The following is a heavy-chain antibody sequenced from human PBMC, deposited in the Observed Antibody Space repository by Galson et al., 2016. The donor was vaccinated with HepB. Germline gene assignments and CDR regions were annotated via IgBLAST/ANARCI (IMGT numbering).Heavy chain of an antibody. CDR1: GFSFSIYG. D-gene: IGHD3-22*01. Sequence: SLRLSCAASGFSFSIYGMHWVRQAPGKGLEWAAVISYDRSNKNYAASVKGRFTISRDNSKNTLYLEMTSLREEDTAVYYCAKDYSGYYFDGTGYYNAFDYWGQGALVTVSS. V-gene: IGHV3-30*18. CDR2: ISYDRSNK. J-gene: IGHJ4*02. CDR3: AKDYSGYYFDGTGYYNAFDY.